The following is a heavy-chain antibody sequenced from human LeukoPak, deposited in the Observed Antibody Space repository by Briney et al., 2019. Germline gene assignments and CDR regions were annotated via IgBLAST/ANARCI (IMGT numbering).Heavy chain of an antibody. CDR3: ARRHGGSSWSPYYFDY. CDR2: IYPGDSDT. J-gene: IGHJ4*02. CDR1: GYSFTNYW. Sequence: LGESLKISCQGSGYSFTNYWIAWVGQMPGKGLEWMGIIYPGDSDTRYSPSFQGQVTISADKSISTAYLQWSSLKASDTAMYYCARRHGGSSWSPYYFDYWGQGTLVTVSS. V-gene: IGHV5-51*01. D-gene: IGHD1-26*01.